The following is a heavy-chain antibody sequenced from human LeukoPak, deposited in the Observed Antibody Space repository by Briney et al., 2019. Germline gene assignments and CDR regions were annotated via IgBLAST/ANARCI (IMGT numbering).Heavy chain of an antibody. CDR3: ARETIPEGLDY. D-gene: IGHD3-3*01. J-gene: IGHJ4*02. CDR2: IYTSGST. Sequence: PSETLSLTCTVSGGSISSGSYYCSPIRQPAGNGLEWIGRIYTSGSTNYNPSLKSRVTISVDTSKNQFSLKLSSVTAADTAVYYCARETIPEGLDYWGQGTLVTVSS. V-gene: IGHV4-61*02. CDR1: GGSISSGSYY.